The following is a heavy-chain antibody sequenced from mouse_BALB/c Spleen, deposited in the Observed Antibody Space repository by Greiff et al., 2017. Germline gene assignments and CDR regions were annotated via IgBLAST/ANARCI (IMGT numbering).Heavy chain of an antibody. CDR1: GYTFSSYW. D-gene: IGHD2-2*01. Sequence: VQLQQSGAELMKPGASVKISCKATGYTFSSYWIEWVKQRPGHGLEWIGEILPGSGSTNYNEKFKGKATFTADTSSNTAYMQLSSLTSEDSAVYYCARGGYPFYYAMDYWGQGTSVTVSS. CDR2: ILPGSGST. CDR3: ARGGYPFYYAMDY. J-gene: IGHJ4*01. V-gene: IGHV1-9*01.